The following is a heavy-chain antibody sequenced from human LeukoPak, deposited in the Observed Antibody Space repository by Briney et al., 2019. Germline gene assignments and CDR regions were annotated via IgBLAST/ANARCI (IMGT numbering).Heavy chain of an antibody. J-gene: IGHJ4*02. CDR3: TKDWGVFGVAYSLDH. CDR2: IRYDGINE. V-gene: IGHV3-30*02. D-gene: IGHD3-3*01. CDR1: GFPFSSYG. Sequence: PGGSLRLSCAASGFPFSSYGMHWIRQAPGKGLEWVAYIRYDGINEYYADSVKGRFTISRDISRKTLYLQMNSLRAEDTAVYYCTKDWGVFGVAYSLDHWGQRTLVTVSS.